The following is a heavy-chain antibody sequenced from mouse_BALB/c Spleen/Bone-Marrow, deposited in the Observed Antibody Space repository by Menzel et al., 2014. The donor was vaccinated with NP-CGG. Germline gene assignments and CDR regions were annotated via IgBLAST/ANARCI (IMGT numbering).Heavy chain of an antibody. CDR1: GFDFGRYW. Sequence: EVKLVESGGGLVQPGGSLNLACVASGFDFGRYWMSWARQAPGKGLEWIGEINPGSSTINYSPSLKDKFIMSRDNAKNTLFLQMRKVRSEDTALYYCARLGYYGYHDNWGKGTTLTVSS. V-gene: IGHV4-2*02. CDR3: ARLGYYGYHDN. CDR2: INPGSSTI. D-gene: IGHD1-2*01. J-gene: IGHJ2*01.